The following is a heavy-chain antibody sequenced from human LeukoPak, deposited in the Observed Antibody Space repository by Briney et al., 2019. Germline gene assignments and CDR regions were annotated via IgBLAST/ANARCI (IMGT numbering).Heavy chain of an antibody. Sequence: GGSLRLSCAPSGFTFSTFDMHWVRQAPGKGLEWVGFVRSRAYGGTIEYAASVKGRFTVSRDDSKSIAYLQMNSLKTEDTAVYYCSRDGHTGMDVWGQGTTVTVSS. CDR2: VRSRAYGGTI. V-gene: IGHV3-49*04. J-gene: IGHJ6*02. CDR1: GFTFSTFD. CDR3: SRDGHTGMDV.